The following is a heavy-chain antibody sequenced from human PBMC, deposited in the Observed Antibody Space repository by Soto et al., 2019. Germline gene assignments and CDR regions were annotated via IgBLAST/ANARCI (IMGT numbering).Heavy chain of an antibody. D-gene: IGHD2-15*01. CDR2: ISGSGSSSI. J-gene: IGHJ6*02. Sequence: QVQLVESGGDLVKPGGSLRLSCAASGFTFSDYFMTWVRQAPGKGLEWVSYISGSGSSSIVYADSVRGRFTISRDNVKNSMYLQMTNLRADDTAVYYCAKSTATPNGWWGYGLDVWGQGTTVSVSS. V-gene: IGHV3-11*01. CDR1: GFTFSDYF. CDR3: AKSTATPNGWWGYGLDV.